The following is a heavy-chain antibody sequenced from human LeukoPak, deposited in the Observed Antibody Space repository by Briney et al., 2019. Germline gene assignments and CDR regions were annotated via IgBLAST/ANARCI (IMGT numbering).Heavy chain of an antibody. J-gene: IGHJ4*02. Sequence: ASVRVSCRASGGTFSGYAMSGVRQARGQGLEGRGGIIPIFGIANYAQKFQGRVTITAHKSTSTAYMELSSLRSEDTAVYYCARAAATVVTPEPFDYWGQGTLVTVSS. V-gene: IGHV1-69*10. CDR3: ARAAATVVTPEPFDY. D-gene: IGHD4-23*01. CDR2: IIPIFGIA. CDR1: GGTFSGYA.